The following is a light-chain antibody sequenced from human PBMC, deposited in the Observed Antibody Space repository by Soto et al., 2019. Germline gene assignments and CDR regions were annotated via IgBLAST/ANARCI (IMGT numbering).Light chain of an antibody. CDR3: QHYDISSWT. V-gene: IGKV3-20*01. J-gene: IGKJ1*01. CDR1: RGVRSGY. CDR2: AAS. Sequence: ELVLTQSPGTLSLSPGERATLSCRASRGVRSGYLAWYQQKPGQAPRPLIYAASNRATGIPGRFSGSGFGTDFTLTISRLEPEDFAVYYCQHYDISSWTFGQGTKVEI.